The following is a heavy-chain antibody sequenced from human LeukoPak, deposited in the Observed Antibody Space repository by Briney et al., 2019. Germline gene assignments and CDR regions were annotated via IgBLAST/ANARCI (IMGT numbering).Heavy chain of an antibody. CDR2: ISYDGSNK. J-gene: IGHJ2*01. CDR3: ARDIRSWYFDL. Sequence: PGGSLRLSCAASGFTFSSYAMHWVRQAPGKGLEWVAVISYDGSNKYYADSVKGRFTISRDNSKNTLYLQMNSLTGDDTAVYYCARDIRSWYFDLWGRGTLITVSS. CDR1: GFTFSSYA. D-gene: IGHD2-2*02. V-gene: IGHV3-30-3*01.